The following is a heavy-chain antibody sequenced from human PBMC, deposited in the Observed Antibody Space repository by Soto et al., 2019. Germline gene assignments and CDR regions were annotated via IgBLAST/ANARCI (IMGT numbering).Heavy chain of an antibody. CDR1: GFNFSIYA. D-gene: IGHD2-2*01. V-gene: IGHV3-23*01. Sequence: PGGAIRLSCATYGFNFSIYAMSWVRQAPGKGLDWVSSIHSSGVTYYADSVKGRFTSSRDNSKNTLYLQLNSLRAEDTAIYYGAKNYQFDSWGQGTRVTVSS. CDR3: AKNYQFDS. CDR2: IHSSGVT. J-gene: IGHJ4*02.